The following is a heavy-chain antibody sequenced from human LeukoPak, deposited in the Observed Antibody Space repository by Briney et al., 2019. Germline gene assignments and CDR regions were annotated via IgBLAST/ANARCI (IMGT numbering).Heavy chain of an antibody. V-gene: IGHV1-2*04. CDR2: ITPNSGGT. J-gene: IGHJ4*02. CDR1: GYTFTGYY. CDR3: ARASADYGDTDLGLDY. D-gene: IGHD4-17*01. Sequence: ASVKVSCKASGYTFTGYYMHWVRQARGQGLEWMGCITPNSGGTNYAQKFQGWVTMTRDTSISTAYMELSRLRSDDTAVYYCARASADYGDTDLGLDYWGQGTLVTVSS.